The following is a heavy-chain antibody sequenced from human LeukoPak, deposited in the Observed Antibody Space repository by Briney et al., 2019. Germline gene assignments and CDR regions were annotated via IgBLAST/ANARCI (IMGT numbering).Heavy chain of an antibody. CDR2: TSYDGSHI. Sequence: PGGSLRLSCAASGFTFSSYAMHWVRQAPGKGLEWVAVTSYDGSHIYYPDSVKGRFTISRDNPKNTLYLQMNSLGPEDTALYYCARGRDYCSDYWGQGTLVTASS. CDR1: GFTFSSYA. D-gene: IGHD2-15*01. J-gene: IGHJ4*02. CDR3: ARGRDYCSDY. V-gene: IGHV3-30*04.